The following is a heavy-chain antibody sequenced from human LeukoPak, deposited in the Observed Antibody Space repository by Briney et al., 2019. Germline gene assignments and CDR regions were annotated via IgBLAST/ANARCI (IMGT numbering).Heavy chain of an antibody. Sequence: ASVKVSCKASGGSFSSYAISWVRQAPGQGLEWMGWISAYNGNTNYAQKLQGRVTMTTDTSTSTAYMELRSLRSDDTAVYYCARVELRYFDWLLRGEDYWGQGTLVTVSS. CDR3: ARVELRYFDWLLRGEDY. J-gene: IGHJ4*02. CDR1: GGSFSSYA. CDR2: ISAYNGNT. V-gene: IGHV1-18*01. D-gene: IGHD3-9*01.